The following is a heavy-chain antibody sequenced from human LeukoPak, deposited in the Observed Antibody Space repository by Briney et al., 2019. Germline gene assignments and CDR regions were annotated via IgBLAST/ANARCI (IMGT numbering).Heavy chain of an antibody. J-gene: IGHJ4*02. CDR2: IYSSGST. CDR3: ARAVGGDGSGSL. Sequence: PSETLSLTCTVSGGSISSSSYYWGWIRQPPGKGLEWIGSIYSSGSTYYNPSLKSRVTISVDTSKNQFSLKVSSVTAADTAVYYCARAVGGDGSGSLWGPGTLVTVSS. V-gene: IGHV4-39*07. CDR1: GGSISSSSYY. D-gene: IGHD3-10*01.